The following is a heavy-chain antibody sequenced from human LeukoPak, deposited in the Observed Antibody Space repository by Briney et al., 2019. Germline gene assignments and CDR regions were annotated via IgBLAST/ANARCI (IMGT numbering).Heavy chain of an antibody. D-gene: IGHD2-2*01. J-gene: IGHJ5*02. CDR3: ARETGYTWYQLDQDWFDP. V-gene: IGHV4-4*07. CDR1: GGSISSYY. Sequence: PSETLSLTCTVSGGSISSYYWSWIRQPAGKGLEWIGRIYTSGSTNYNPSLKSRVTISVDKSKNQFSLKLSSVTAADTAVYYCARETGYTWYQLDQDWFDPWGQGTLVTVSS. CDR2: IYTSGST.